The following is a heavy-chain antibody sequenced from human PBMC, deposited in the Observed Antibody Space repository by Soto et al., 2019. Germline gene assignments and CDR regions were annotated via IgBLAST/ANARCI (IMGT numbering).Heavy chain of an antibody. D-gene: IGHD2-2*01. CDR3: ARHKADIVLVPAAPGSGGSYVYNWFDP. CDR2: IYYSGST. V-gene: IGHV4-39*01. J-gene: IGHJ5*02. CDR1: GGSISSSSYY. Sequence: QLQLQESGPGLVKPSETLSLTCTVSGGSISSSSYYWGWIRQPPGKGLEWIGSIYYSGSTYYNPFLKSRVTTSVDTSKNQFSLKLSSVTAADTAVYYCARHKADIVLVPAAPGSGGSYVYNWFDPWGQGTLVTVSS.